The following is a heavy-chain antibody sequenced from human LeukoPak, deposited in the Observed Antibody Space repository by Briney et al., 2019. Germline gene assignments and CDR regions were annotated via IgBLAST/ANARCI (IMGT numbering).Heavy chain of an antibody. D-gene: IGHD3-10*01. V-gene: IGHV5-51*01. CDR2: IYPGDSDT. Sequence: GESLKISCKGSGYSFTSYWIGWVRQMPGKGLEWMGIIYPGDSDTRYSPSFQGQVTISADKSIITAYLQWSSLKASDTAMYYCARGIYGSGSYYNVFDWFDPWGQGTLVTVSS. J-gene: IGHJ5*02. CDR1: GYSFTSYW. CDR3: ARGIYGSGSYYNVFDWFDP.